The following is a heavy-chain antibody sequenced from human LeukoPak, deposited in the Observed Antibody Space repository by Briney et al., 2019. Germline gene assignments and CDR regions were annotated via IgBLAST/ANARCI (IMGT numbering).Heavy chain of an antibody. Sequence: GGSLRLSRAASGFPLIDYSLNWVPQAPGKGLEWISYIGISSGNTKYADSVKGRFTISRDYAKNSLYLQMNSPRVEDTAVYFCARDHNYAFDNWGQGTLVTVSS. J-gene: IGHJ4*02. D-gene: IGHD1-1*01. CDR3: ARDHNYAFDN. CDR2: IGISSGNT. V-gene: IGHV3-11*06. CDR1: GFPLIDYS.